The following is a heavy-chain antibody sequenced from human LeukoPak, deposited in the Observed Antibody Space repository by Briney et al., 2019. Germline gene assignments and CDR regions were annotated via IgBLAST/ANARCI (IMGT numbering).Heavy chain of an antibody. D-gene: IGHD6-13*01. Sequence: SVKVSCKASGGTFSSYATSWVRQAPGQGLEWMGGIIPIFGTANYAQKFQGRVTITADESTSTAYMELSSLRSEDTAVYYCASDLEGSLGQQLGWFDPWGQGTLVTVSS. J-gene: IGHJ5*02. CDR1: GGTFSSYA. CDR3: ASDLEGSLGQQLGWFDP. CDR2: IIPIFGTA. V-gene: IGHV1-69*13.